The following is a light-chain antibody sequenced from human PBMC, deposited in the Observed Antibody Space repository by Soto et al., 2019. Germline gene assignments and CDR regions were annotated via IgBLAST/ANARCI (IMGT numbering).Light chain of an antibody. CDR1: QGISNY. V-gene: IGKV1-27*01. CDR2: AAS. CDR3: QKYDSALGT. J-gene: IGKJ1*01. Sequence: IRMTQSPSSFSASTGDRVTITCRATQGISNYLAWYQQKPGKVPKLLIYAASTLQSGVPSRFSGSGSGTDFTLTISSLQPEDVATYYCQKYDSALGTFGQGTKVEIK.